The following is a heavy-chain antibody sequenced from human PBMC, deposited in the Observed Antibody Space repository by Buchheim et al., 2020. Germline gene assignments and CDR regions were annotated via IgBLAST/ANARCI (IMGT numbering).Heavy chain of an antibody. CDR1: GFTFSSYA. V-gene: IGHV3-23*01. Sequence: EVQLLESGGGLVQPGGSLRLSCAASGFTFSSYAMSWVRQAPGKGLEWVSAISGSGGSTYYADSVKGRFTISRDNSKNTLYLQMNSLRVEDTAVYYCARGYCSTTSCYTREESMDVWGKGTT. CDR2: ISGSGGST. J-gene: IGHJ6*03. D-gene: IGHD2-2*02. CDR3: ARGYCSTTSCYTREESMDV.